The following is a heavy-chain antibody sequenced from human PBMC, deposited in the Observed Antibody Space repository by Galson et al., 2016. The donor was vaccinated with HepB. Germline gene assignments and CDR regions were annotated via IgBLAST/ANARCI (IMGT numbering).Heavy chain of an antibody. J-gene: IGHJ5*01. D-gene: IGHD3-10*01. CDR1: GGSISGFNW. V-gene: IGHV4/OR15-8*01. Sequence: SETLSLTCVVSGGSISGFNWWNWVRQSPGKGLQWSGEIYHTGGANYNPSLRGRVTMSVDKAKNHFSLNLTSVTAADTAVYYCVRCPVSLVRGADSWGQGTLVTVSS. CDR2: IYHTGGA. CDR3: VRCPVSLVRGADS.